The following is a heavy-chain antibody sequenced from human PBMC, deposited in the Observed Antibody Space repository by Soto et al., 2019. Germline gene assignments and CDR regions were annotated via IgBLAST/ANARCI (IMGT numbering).Heavy chain of an antibody. J-gene: IGHJ4*02. V-gene: IGHV1-46*01. CDR3: ARGKTDYDFWSGYYGY. Sequence: ASVKVSCKASGYTFTTYYMHWVLQAPGQGLEWMGIINPSGGSTSYAQKFQGRVTMTRDTSTSTVYMELSSLRSEDTAVYYCARGKTDYDFWSGYYGYWGQGTLVTVSS. CDR2: INPSGGST. D-gene: IGHD3-3*01. CDR1: GYTFTTYY.